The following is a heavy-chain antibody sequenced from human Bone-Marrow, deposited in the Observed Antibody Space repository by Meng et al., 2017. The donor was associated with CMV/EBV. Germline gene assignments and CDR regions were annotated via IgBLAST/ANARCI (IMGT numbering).Heavy chain of an antibody. D-gene: IGHD5-12*01. CDR2: ISYDGSNK. CDR3: AREQDLEATGANGFDV. Sequence: GGSLRLSCAASGFTFSGYEMNWVRQAPGKGLEWVAVISYDGSNKYYADSVKGRFTISRDNSKNTLYLQMNSLRAEDTAVYYCAREQDLEATGANGFDVWGQGTMVTVSS. V-gene: IGHV3-30-3*01. J-gene: IGHJ3*01. CDR1: GFTFSGYE.